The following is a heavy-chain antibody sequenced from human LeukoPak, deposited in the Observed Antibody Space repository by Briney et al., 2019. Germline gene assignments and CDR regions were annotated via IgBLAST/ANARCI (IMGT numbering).Heavy chain of an antibody. J-gene: IGHJ4*02. Sequence: PSETLSLTCIISGGTISGSCLSWIRQPPGKGLEWIGYICQSGSNKYNPSLKSRVTISRDTSKNQIALTFSSVTAADTAVYCCARHLDANWGQGTLVTVSS. CDR3: ARHLDAN. V-gene: IGHV4-59*01. CDR2: ICQSGSN. CDR1: GGTISGSC. D-gene: IGHD1-1*01.